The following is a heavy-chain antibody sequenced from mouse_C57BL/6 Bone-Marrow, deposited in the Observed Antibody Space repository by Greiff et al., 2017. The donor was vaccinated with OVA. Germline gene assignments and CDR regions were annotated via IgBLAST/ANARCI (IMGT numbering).Heavy chain of an antibody. Sequence: VQLQQPGAELVKPGASVKMSCKASGYTFTSYWITWVKPRPGQGLEWIGDIYPGSGSTNYNEKFKNKATLTVDTSSSTAYMQLSSLTSEDSAVYYCARKGVYYYGLFDYWGQGTTLTVSS. J-gene: IGHJ2*01. V-gene: IGHV1-55*01. D-gene: IGHD1-1*01. CDR3: ARKGVYYYGLFDY. CDR1: GYTFTSYW. CDR2: IYPGSGST.